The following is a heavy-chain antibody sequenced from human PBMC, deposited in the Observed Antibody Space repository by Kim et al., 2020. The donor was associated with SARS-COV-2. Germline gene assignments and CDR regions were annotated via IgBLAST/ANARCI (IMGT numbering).Heavy chain of an antibody. CDR3: AKSGRELPTSLPFDY. CDR1: GFTFSSYA. V-gene: IGHV3-23*01. D-gene: IGHD1-26*01. CDR2: ISGSGGST. Sequence: GGSLRLSCAASGFTFSSYAMSWVRQAPGKGLEWVSAISGSGGSTYYADSVKGRFTISRDNSKNTLYLQMNSLRAEDTAVYYCAKSGRELPTSLPFDYWGQGTLVTVSS. J-gene: IGHJ4*02.